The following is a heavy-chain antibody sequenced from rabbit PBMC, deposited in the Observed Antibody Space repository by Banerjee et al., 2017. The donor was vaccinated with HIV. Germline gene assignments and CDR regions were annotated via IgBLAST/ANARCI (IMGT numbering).Heavy chain of an antibody. CDR2: IATGDGST. V-gene: IGHV1S40*01. J-gene: IGHJ4*01. CDR3: ARDLVVVIGWNFNL. CDR1: GFSFSSSYY. D-gene: IGHD8-1*01. Sequence: QSLQESGGGLFQPGGSLTLTCTASGFSFSSSYYMCWVRQAPGKGLEWIGCIATGDGSTYYASWAKGRFTITRSTSLSTVTLQLTSLTGADTATYFCARDLVVVIGWNFNLWGPGTLVTVS.